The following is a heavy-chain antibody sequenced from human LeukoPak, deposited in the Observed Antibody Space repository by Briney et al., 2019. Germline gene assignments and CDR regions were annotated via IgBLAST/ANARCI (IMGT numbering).Heavy chain of an antibody. V-gene: IGHV3-21*01. J-gene: IGHJ6*04. CDR3: ARATVTTIPLHYYGMDV. Sequence: PGGSLRLSCAASGFTFSSYSTNWVRQAPGKGLEWVSSISSSSSYIYYADSVKGRFTISRDNAKNSLYLQMNSLRAEDTAVYYCARATVTTIPLHYYGMDVWGKGTTVTVSS. D-gene: IGHD4-17*01. CDR1: GFTFSSYS. CDR2: ISSSSSYI.